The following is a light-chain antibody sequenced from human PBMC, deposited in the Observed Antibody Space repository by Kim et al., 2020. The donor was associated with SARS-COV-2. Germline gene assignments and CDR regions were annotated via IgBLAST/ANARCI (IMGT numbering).Light chain of an antibody. CDR2: GAS. CDR3: QQYDTSPFT. J-gene: IGKJ2*01. Sequence: EIVLTQSPGTLSLSPGERVTLSCRASQSVGSRYLAWYQQKAGQAPRLLIHGASFRAIGIPDRFRGSGSETDFSLIISRLEPGDCAVYYCQQYDTSPFTFGQGTKLEI. CDR1: QSVGSRY. V-gene: IGKV3-20*01.